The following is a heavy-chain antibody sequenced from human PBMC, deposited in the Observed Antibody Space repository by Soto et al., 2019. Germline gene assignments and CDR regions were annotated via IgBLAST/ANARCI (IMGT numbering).Heavy chain of an antibody. V-gene: IGHV3-30-3*01. CDR2: ISYDGSNK. CDR1: GFTFSSYA. J-gene: IGHJ4*02. CDR3: ARDLYEGSGWYLLDY. Sequence: QVQLVESGGGVVQPGRSLRLSCAASGFTFSSYAMHWVRQAPGKGLEWVAVISYDGSNKYYADSVKGRFTISRDNSKNTLYLQMSSLRAEDTAVYYCARDLYEGSGWYLLDYWGQGTLVTVSS. D-gene: IGHD6-19*01.